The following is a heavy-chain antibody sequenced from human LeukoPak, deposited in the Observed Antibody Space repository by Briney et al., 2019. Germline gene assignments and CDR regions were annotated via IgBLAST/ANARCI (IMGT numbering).Heavy chain of an antibody. CDR1: GFTFSSYS. V-gene: IGHV3-21*01. D-gene: IGHD6-13*01. CDR2: ISSSSSYI. CDR3: VRAARYSSSWYEYSALDI. J-gene: IGHJ3*02. Sequence: PGGSLRLSCAASGFTFSSYSMNWVRQAPGKGLEWVSSISSSSSYIYYADSVKGRFTISRDNSKNTLYLQMNSLRAEDTAVYYCVRAARYSSSWYEYSALDIWGQGTMVTVSS.